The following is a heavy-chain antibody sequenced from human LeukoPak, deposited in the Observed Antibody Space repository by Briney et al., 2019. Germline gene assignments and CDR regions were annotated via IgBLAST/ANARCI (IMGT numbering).Heavy chain of an antibody. CDR1: GYSISSGYY. V-gene: IGHV4-38-2*01. CDR2: IYHSGST. CDR3: AGRALGDGGDY. J-gene: IGHJ4*02. Sequence: SETLSLTCAVSGYSISSGYYWGWIRQPPGKGLERIGSIYHSGSTYYNPSLKSRVTISVDTSKNQFSLKLSSVTAADTAVYYCAGRALGDGGDYWGQGTLVTVSS. D-gene: IGHD3-10*01.